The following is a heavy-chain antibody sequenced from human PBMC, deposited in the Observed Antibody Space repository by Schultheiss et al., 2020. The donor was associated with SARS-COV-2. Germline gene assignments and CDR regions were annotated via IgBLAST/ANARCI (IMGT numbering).Heavy chain of an antibody. J-gene: IGHJ3*02. V-gene: IGHV4-59*08. Sequence: SETLSLTCTVSGGSISSYYWSWIRQPPGKGLEWIGYIYYSGSTNYNPSLKSRVTISVDTSKNQFSLKLSSVTAADTAVYYCARHDDFWSGYPHAFDIWGQGTMVTVSS. CDR1: GGSISSYY. D-gene: IGHD3-3*01. CDR2: IYYSGST. CDR3: ARHDDFWSGYPHAFDI.